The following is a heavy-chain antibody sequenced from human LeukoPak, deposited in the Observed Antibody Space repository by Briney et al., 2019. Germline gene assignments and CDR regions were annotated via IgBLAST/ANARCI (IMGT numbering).Heavy chain of an antibody. Sequence: GGSLRLSCVTSGFTFGNYWMSWVRQAPGKGLEWVAKVKEDGSEKNYVDSVKGRFTISRDNAESAVHLEMNSLRAEDTAIYYCTRMYLYESSGYRPSDYWGQGTLVTVSS. D-gene: IGHD3-22*01. CDR1: GFTFGNYW. J-gene: IGHJ4*02. CDR3: TRMYLYESSGYRPSDY. CDR2: VKEDGSEK. V-gene: IGHV3-7*01.